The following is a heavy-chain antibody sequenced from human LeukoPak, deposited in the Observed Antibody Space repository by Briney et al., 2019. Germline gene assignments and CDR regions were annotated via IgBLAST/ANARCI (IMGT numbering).Heavy chain of an antibody. CDR1: GGSFSGYY. CDR3: ARGTEMTSSSGYYSFDY. J-gene: IGHJ4*02. D-gene: IGHD3-22*01. Sequence: SETLSLTCAVYGGSFSGYYWSWIRQPPGKGLEWIGEINHSGSTNYNPSLKSRVTISVDTSNNRFPLKLTSLTAADTAVYYCARGTEMTSSSGYYSFDYWGRGSLVTVSS. V-gene: IGHV4-34*01. CDR2: INHSGST.